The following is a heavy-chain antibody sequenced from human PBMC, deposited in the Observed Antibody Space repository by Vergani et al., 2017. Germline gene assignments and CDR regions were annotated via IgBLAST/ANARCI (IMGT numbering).Heavy chain of an antibody. V-gene: IGHV1-69*01. J-gene: IGHJ3*02. Sequence: QVQLVQSGAEVKKPGSSVKVSCKASGGTFSSYAISWVRQVPGQGLGWMGGIIPIFGTANYAQKFQGRVTITADESTSTAYMELSSLRSEDTAVYYCATEGESPNAFDIWGQGTMVTVSS. CDR2: IIPIFGTA. CDR1: GGTFSSYA. D-gene: IGHD1-26*01. CDR3: ATEGESPNAFDI.